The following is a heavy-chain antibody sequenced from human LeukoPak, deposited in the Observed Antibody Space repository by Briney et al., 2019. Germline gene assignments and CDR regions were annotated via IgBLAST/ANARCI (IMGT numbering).Heavy chain of an antibody. CDR3: ARGDGYSGYDPWAYGMDV. V-gene: IGHV1-69*04. J-gene: IGHJ6*02. CDR1: GGTFSSYA. CDR2: IIPILGIA. Sequence: SVKVSSKASGGTFSSYAISWVRQAPEQGLGWMGRIIPILGIANYAQKFQGRVTITADKSTSTAYMELSSLRSEDTAVYYCARGDGYSGYDPWAYGMDVWGQGTTVTVSS. D-gene: IGHD5-12*01.